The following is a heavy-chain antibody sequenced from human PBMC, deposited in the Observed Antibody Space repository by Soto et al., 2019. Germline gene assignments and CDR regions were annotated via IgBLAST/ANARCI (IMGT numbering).Heavy chain of an antibody. Sequence: EVQLVESGGGLVQPGGSLRLSCAASGFTFSSYSMNWVRQAPGKGLEWVSYISSSSSTIYYADSVKGRFTISRDNAKNSLYLQMNSLRAEDTAVYYCARYSSSWYVGYYYGMDVWGQGTTVTVSS. J-gene: IGHJ6*02. CDR3: ARYSSSWYVGYYYGMDV. CDR2: ISSSSSTI. D-gene: IGHD6-13*01. V-gene: IGHV3-48*01. CDR1: GFTFSSYS.